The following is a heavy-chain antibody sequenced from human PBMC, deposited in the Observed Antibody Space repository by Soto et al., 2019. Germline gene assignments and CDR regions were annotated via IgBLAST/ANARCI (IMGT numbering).Heavy chain of an antibody. D-gene: IGHD2-2*03. CDR3: AREGNLGRWIQPLDS. CDR2: THYNGNT. J-gene: IGHJ4*02. CDR1: GGSISSYY. V-gene: IGHV4-59*01. Sequence: PSETLSLTCSVSGGSISSYYWSWIRQPPGKGLEWIGNTHYNGNTKYSPSLKSRVTMSVDTSKNHFSLKLISVTTADTAVYFCAREGNLGRWIQPLDSWGQGTLVPSPQ.